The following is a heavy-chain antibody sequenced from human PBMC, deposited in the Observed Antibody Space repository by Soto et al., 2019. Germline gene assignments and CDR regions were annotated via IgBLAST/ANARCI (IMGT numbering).Heavy chain of an antibody. CDR1: GXTFSSCA. D-gene: IGHD3-3*01. CDR2: ISYDGSNK. J-gene: IGHJ4*02. V-gene: IGHV3-30-3*01. Sequence: PGGSLRLSCAASGXTFSSCAMHWVRQAPGKGLEWVALISYDGSNKYYADSVKGRFTISRDNSKTTLYLQRNSLRAEDTAVYYCARDKRDLRFLEWSYYFDYWGQGPLVPSPQ. CDR3: ARDKRDLRFLEWSYYFDY.